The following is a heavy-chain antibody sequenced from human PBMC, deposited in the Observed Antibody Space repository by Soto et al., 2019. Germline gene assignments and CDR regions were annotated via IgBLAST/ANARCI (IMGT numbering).Heavy chain of an antibody. Sequence: QVQLVQSGAEVKKPGSSVKVSCKASGGTFSSYAISWVRQAPGQGLEWMGGIIPIFGTANYAQKFQGRVTITGDDSTSTAYMEVSRVRSEGTVVYYCGRGGYSSSGGDYYYGMDVWGQGTTVTVSS. CDR1: GGTFSSYA. CDR2: IIPIFGTA. J-gene: IGHJ6*02. CDR3: GRGGYSSSGGDYYYGMDV. V-gene: IGHV1-69*01. D-gene: IGHD6-6*01.